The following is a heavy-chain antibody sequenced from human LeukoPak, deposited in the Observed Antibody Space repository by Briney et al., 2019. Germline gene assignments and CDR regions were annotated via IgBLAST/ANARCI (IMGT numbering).Heavy chain of an antibody. Sequence: GGSLRLSCAASGFTFSKYAMSWVRQAPGKGLEWVSAISGSGRSTYYADSVKGRFTISRDNSKNTLYLQMNSLRADDTAVYYCARVRVTVTTLDYWGQGALVTVSS. CDR1: GFTFSKYA. D-gene: IGHD4-17*01. CDR2: ISGSGRST. J-gene: IGHJ4*02. CDR3: ARVRVTVTTLDY. V-gene: IGHV3-23*01.